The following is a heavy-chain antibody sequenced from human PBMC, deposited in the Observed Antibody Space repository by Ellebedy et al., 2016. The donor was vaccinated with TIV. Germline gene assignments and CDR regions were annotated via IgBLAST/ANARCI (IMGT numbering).Heavy chain of an antibody. D-gene: IGHD1-26*01. V-gene: IGHV3-23*01. J-gene: IGHJ6*02. CDR3: AKDLDAQYESIVGAPKDV. CDR1: GFTFSSYA. CDR2: ISGSGGST. Sequence: GGSLRLSCAASGFTFSSYAMSWVRQAPGKGLEWVSAISGSGGSTYYADSVKGRFTISRDNSKNTLYLQMNSLRAEDTAVYYCAKDLDAQYESIVGAPKDVWGQGTTVTVSS.